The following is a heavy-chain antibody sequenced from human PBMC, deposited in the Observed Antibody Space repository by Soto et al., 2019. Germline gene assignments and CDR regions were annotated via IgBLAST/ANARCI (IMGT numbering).Heavy chain of an antibody. Sequence: SETLSLTCADYGGSFSGYYWSWIRQPPRKGLEWIGSIYYSGSTYYNPSLKSRVTISVDTSKNQFSLKLSSVTAADTAVYYFARREATIFGVVIKPYFYYWGQGTLVTVSS. CDR1: GGSFSGYY. D-gene: IGHD3-3*01. CDR3: ARREATIFGVVIKPYFYY. CDR2: IYYSGST. V-gene: IGHV4-34*01. J-gene: IGHJ4*02.